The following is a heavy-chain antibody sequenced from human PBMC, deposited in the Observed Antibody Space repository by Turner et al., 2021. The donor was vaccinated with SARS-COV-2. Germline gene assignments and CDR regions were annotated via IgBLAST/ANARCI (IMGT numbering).Heavy chain of an antibody. D-gene: IGHD2-2*01. V-gene: IGHV1-69*04. CDR3: ARVQVSCCSPTDL. CDR1: GCTFSSYD. CDR2: ISPILGIA. J-gene: IGHJ2*01. Sequence: QVQLVQSGAEVKKPGSSVKVSCKASGCTFSSYDIRLVRQAPGQELDWMRRISPILGIANYAQKFQGRVTITADTSTSTAYMELSSLRSEDTAVYYCARVQVSCCSPTDLWGRGTMFTVSS.